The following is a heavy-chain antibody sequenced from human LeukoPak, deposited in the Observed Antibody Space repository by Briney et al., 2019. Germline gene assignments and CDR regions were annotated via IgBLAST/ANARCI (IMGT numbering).Heavy chain of an antibody. CDR1: GFTFSSYE. D-gene: IGHD1-26*01. Sequence: GGSLRLSCAASGFTFSSYEMSWVRQAPGKGLEWVSYISSSGSTIYYADSVKGRFTISRDNAKNSLYLQMNSLRAEDTAVYYCARHSSGSYYFGGDFDYWGQGTLVTVSS. V-gene: IGHV3-48*03. CDR3: ARHSSGSYYFGGDFDY. J-gene: IGHJ4*02. CDR2: ISSSGSTI.